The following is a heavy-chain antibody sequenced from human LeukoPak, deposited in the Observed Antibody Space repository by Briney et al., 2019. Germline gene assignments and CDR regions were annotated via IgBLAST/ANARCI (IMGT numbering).Heavy chain of an antibody. D-gene: IGHD6-13*01. CDR1: GFTFSSYA. V-gene: IGHV3-30*04. Sequence: PGRSLRLSCAASGFTFSSYAMHWVRQAPGKGLEWVAVIYYDGSNNYYADSVKGGFTISRENSKNTLYLQMHSLRAEDTAVYYCARNLQAAAGKYWFDHWGQGTLVTVSS. CDR2: IYYDGSNN. CDR3: ARNLQAAAGKYWFDH. J-gene: IGHJ5*02.